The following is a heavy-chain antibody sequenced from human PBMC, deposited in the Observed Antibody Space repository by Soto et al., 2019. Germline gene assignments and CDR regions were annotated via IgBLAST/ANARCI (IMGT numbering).Heavy chain of an antibody. V-gene: IGHV1-69*13. CDR2: IIPIFGTA. CDR3: ARLYCGGDCYYPRWFDP. J-gene: IGHJ5*02. Sequence: SVKVSCKASGGTFSSYAISWVRQAPGQGLEWMGGIIPIFGTANYAQKFQGRVTITADESTSTAYMELSSLRSEDTAVYYCARLYCGGDCYYPRWFDPWGQGTLVTVSS. CDR1: GGTFSSYA. D-gene: IGHD2-21*02.